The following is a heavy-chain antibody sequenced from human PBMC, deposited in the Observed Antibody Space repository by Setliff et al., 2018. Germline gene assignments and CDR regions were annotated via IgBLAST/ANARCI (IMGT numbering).Heavy chain of an antibody. D-gene: IGHD5-12*01. CDR2: INFRSTTI. CDR3: ARDSGFGGTFDY. CDR1: GFTFSTYN. Sequence: SCATSGFTFSTYNMSWVRQAPGKGLEWVSYINFRSTTIYYADSVKGRLTISRDNAKNSLFLQMNSLKAEDTGIYYCARDSGFGGTFDYWGQGALVTVSS. V-gene: IGHV3-48*01. J-gene: IGHJ4*02.